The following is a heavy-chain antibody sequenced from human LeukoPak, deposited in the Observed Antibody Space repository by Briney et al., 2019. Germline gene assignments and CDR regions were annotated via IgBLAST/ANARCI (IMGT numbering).Heavy chain of an antibody. CDR2: INPNSGGT. D-gene: IGHD6-6*01. Sequence: ASVKVSCKASGYTFTGYYVHWVRQAPGQGLEWMGWINPNSGGTNYAQKFQGRVTMTRDTSISTAYMELSRLRSDDTAVYYCARGLGIAARLGDYWGQGTLVTVSS. V-gene: IGHV1-2*02. CDR3: ARGLGIAARLGDY. J-gene: IGHJ4*02. CDR1: GYTFTGYY.